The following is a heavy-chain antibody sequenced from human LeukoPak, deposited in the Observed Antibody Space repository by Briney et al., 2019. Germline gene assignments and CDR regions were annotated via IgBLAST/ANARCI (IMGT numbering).Heavy chain of an antibody. V-gene: IGHV1-18*01. CDR1: GYTFTGYG. CDR2: ISAYNGNT. J-gene: IGHJ4*02. CDR3: AVDRFPRYYYDSSGYGKFDY. Sequence: ASVKVSCKASGYTFTGYGISWVRQAPGQGLEGMGWISAYNGNTNYAQKLQGRVTMTTDTSTSTAYMKLRSLRSDDTAVYYCAVDRFPRYYYDSSGYGKFDYWGQGTLVTVSS. D-gene: IGHD3-22*01.